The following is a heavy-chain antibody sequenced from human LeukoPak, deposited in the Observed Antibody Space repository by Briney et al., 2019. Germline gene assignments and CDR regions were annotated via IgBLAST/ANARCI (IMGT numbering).Heavy chain of an antibody. D-gene: IGHD3-22*01. J-gene: IGHJ4*02. CDR2: TSGSGGST. V-gene: IGHV3-23*01. CDR1: GFTFSSYA. Sequence: GGSLRLSCAASGFTFSSYAMSWVRQAPGKGLEWVSATSGSGGSTYYADSVKGRFTISRDNSKNTLYLQMNSLRAEDTAVYYCAIGLLADDSSGPKDYWGQGTLVTVSS. CDR3: AIGLLADDSSGPKDY.